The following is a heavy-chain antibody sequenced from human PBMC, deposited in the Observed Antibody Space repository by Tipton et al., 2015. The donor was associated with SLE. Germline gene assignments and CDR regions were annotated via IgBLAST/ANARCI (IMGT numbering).Heavy chain of an antibody. CDR3: ARDGGGMTTAYNYYMDV. CDR1: GGTFRDGSYY. V-gene: IGHV4-39*02. J-gene: IGHJ6*03. D-gene: IGHD3-16*01. Sequence: TLSLTCTVSGGTFRDGSYYWNWVRQAPGKGLEWIGGMLYTGVTRYNPSLGSRLTLSLDTSQSQFSLRVTSVTAADTAVYYCARDGGGMTTAYNYYMDVWGKGTTVTVSS. CDR2: MLYTGVT.